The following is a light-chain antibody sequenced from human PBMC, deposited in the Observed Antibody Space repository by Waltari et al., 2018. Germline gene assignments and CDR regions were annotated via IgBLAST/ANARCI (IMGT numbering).Light chain of an antibody. CDR2: GAS. Sequence: EIVMTQSPATLSVSPGERATLSCRASQSVSSNLAWYQQKPGQAPRLLIYGASTRATGIPARFSGSGSGTEFTLTISSLQSEDFAVYYYQQYNTFGQGTKLEIK. J-gene: IGKJ2*01. V-gene: IGKV3-15*01. CDR3: QQYNT. CDR1: QSVSSN.